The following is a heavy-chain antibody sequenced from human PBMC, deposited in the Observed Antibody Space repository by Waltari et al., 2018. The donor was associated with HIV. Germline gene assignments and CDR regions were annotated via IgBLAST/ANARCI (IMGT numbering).Heavy chain of an antibody. V-gene: IGHV3-74*01. D-gene: IGHD6-19*01. CDR3: ARRHSSVGILDS. J-gene: IGHJ4*02. CDR1: GFPFRNYW. Sequence: EVQLVESGGGLVPPGGHLRLSCAASGFPFRNYWMHWVRQAPGKGLVWVLLIYTDGGTASYADSVKGRFTISRDNAKNTLYLQMNSLRAEDTAVYYCARRHSSVGILDSWGQGTLVTVSS. CDR2: IYTDGGTA.